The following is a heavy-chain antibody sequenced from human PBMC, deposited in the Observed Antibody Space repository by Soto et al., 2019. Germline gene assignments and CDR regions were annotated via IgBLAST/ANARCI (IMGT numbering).Heavy chain of an antibody. CDR3: VRIAVAGTGTYYYYYGMDV. J-gene: IGHJ6*01. V-gene: IGHV3-23*01. CDR1: GFTFSTYA. CDR2: ISGSGGST. D-gene: IGHD6-19*01. Sequence: GRSLRLSSTASGFTFSTYASSGVRQAPGKGLEWVSAISGSGGSTYYADSVKGRFTIFRDNCKNPLYLQMNRLRAEDTAVYYCVRIAVAGTGTYYYYYGMDVWRQRTTVTVSS.